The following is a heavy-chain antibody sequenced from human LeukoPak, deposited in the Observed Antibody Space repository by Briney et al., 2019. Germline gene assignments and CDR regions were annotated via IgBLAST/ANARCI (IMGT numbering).Heavy chain of an antibody. CDR3: ARDPYSGSYSDYYYYYMDV. V-gene: IGHV3-20*04. CDR1: GFTFDDYG. Sequence: GGSLRLSCAASGFTFDDYGMSWVRQAPGKGLEWVSGINWNGGSTGYADSVKGRFTLSRDNARNSLYLQMNSLRAEDTAVYYCARDPYSGSYSDYYYYYMDVWGKGTTVTVSS. D-gene: IGHD1-26*01. CDR2: INWNGGST. J-gene: IGHJ6*03.